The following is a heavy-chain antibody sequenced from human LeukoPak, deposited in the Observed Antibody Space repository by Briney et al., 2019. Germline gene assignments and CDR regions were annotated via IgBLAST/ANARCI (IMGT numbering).Heavy chain of an antibody. Sequence: PSETLSLTCTVSGGSIRSYYWSWIRQPPGKGLEWIGYIYYGGSTDYSPSLKSRATISLDTSKNQFSLHLTSVTAADTAVYYCARQLAGLAPPGFIDSWGQGTLVTVSS. CDR2: IYYGGST. V-gene: IGHV4-59*08. J-gene: IGHJ4*02. CDR3: ARQLAGLAPPGFIDS. CDR1: GGSIRSYY. D-gene: IGHD3-3*02.